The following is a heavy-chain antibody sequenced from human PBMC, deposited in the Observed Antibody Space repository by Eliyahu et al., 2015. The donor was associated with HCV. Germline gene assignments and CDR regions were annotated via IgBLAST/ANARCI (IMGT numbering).Heavy chain of an antibody. CDR3: ARRGSEYSTSAYYYGTFDY. D-gene: IGHD3-22*01. V-gene: IGHV5-51*01. J-gene: IGHJ4*02. Sequence: EVQLVQSGAEVKKPGESLKISCKGSGYNFATYWIGWVRQMPGKGLEWMGVIYPGDSDTRYSPSFQGQVTISADKSITTAYLQWSSLKASDTAMYFCARRGSEYSTSAYYYGTFDYWGQGTLVTVSS. CDR2: IYPGDSDT. CDR1: GYNFATYW.